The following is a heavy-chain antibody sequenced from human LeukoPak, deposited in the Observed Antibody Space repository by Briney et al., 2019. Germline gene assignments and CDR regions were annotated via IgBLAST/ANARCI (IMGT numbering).Heavy chain of an antibody. J-gene: IGHJ4*02. V-gene: IGHV4-59*08. CDR1: GGSISSYY. CDR3: ARRPTTSIVGATTNYFDH. CDR2: IYYSGST. D-gene: IGHD1-26*01. Sequence: SETLSLTCTVSGGSISSYYWSWIRQPPGKGLEWIGYIYYSGSTNYNPSLKSRVTIAVDASKNQFSLKLSSVTAADTAVYYCARRPTTSIVGATTNYFDHWGQGTLVTVSS.